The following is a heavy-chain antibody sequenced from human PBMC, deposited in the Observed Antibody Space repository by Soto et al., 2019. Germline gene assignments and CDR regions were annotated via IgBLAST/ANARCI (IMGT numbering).Heavy chain of an antibody. CDR1: GYSFTSYW. D-gene: IGHD3-10*01. V-gene: IGHV5-51*01. Sequence: GDSLKISCKGSGYSFTSYWIGWVRQMPGKGLEWMGIIYPGDSDTRYSPSFQGQVTISADKSISTAYLQWSSLKASDTAMYYCARTLTYYYGSGSYYYFDYWGQGTLVTVSS. CDR3: ARTLTYYYGSGSYYYFDY. J-gene: IGHJ4*02. CDR2: IYPGDSDT.